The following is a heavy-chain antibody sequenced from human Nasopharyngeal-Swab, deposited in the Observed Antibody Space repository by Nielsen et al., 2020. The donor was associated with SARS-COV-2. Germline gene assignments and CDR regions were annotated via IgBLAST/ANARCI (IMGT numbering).Heavy chain of an antibody. D-gene: IGHD2-15*01. CDR2: IINKGGST. CDR1: GFTFSNYA. J-gene: IGHJ4*02. V-gene: IGHV3-23*01. CDR3: AKDGCPRSGECQFEN. Sequence: GESLKISCAASGFTFSNYAVSWVRQAPGKGLEWVSTIINKGGSTYYADAVKGRFTISRDNSKNKLYLQMDGLRVEDTAVYYCAKDGCPRSGECQFENWGQGTLATVSS.